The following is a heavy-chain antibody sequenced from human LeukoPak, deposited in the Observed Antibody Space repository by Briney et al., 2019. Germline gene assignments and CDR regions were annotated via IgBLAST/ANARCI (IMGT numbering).Heavy chain of an antibody. D-gene: IGHD6-13*01. V-gene: IGHV3-23*01. CDR3: AKSRGLIAAATY. CDR1: GFTFSSYA. Sequence: AGGSLRLSCAASGFTFSSYAMSWVRQAPGKGLEWVSAVSGSGGSTYYADSVKGRFTISRDNSKNTLYLQMNSLRAEDTAVYYCAKSRGLIAAATYWGQGTLVTVSS. J-gene: IGHJ4*02. CDR2: VSGSGGST.